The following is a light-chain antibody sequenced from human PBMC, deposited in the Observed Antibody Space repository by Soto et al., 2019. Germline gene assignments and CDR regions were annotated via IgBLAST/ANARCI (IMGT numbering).Light chain of an antibody. J-gene: IGKJ1*01. Sequence: DIQMTQSPSTLSASVGDRVTITCRASQTISTWLAWYQHKPGKAPNLLIYDASTLMSGVPPRFSGSGSGTDFTLAISSLQPEDSATYYCLQDINYPWTFGQGTKVDIK. V-gene: IGKV1-5*01. CDR3: LQDINYPWT. CDR1: QTISTW. CDR2: DAS.